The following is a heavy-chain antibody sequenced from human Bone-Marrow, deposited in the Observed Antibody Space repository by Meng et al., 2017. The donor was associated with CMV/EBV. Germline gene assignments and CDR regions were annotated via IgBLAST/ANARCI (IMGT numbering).Heavy chain of an antibody. J-gene: IGHJ6*02. CDR2: INPNSGGT. D-gene: IGHD1-26*01. Sequence: ASVKVSCKASGYTFTGYYMHWVRQAPGQGLEWMGWINPNSGGTNYAQTFQGRVTMTRDTSTSTVYMELSSLRSEDTAVYYWAREGGSYLCYYYYGMDVWGQGTTVTVSS. V-gene: IGHV1-2*02. CDR3: AREGGSYLCYYYYGMDV. CDR1: GYTFTGYY.